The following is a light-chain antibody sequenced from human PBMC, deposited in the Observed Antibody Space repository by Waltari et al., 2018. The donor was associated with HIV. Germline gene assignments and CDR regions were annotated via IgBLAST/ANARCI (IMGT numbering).Light chain of an antibody. CDR1: ALPRQF. Sequence: SYELAQPPSVSVSPGQTARLTCSGDALPRQFVYWYQQKPGQAPIVVIYKDSERPSGIPERFSGFISGTTAKLTISAVQAEDEADYYCQSADITGTLGVFGGGTRLTV. V-gene: IGLV3-25*03. CDR3: QSADITGTLGV. CDR2: KDS. J-gene: IGLJ2*01.